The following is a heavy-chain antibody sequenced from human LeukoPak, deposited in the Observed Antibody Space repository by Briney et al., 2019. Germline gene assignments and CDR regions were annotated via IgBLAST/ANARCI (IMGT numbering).Heavy chain of an antibody. Sequence: SGPALVKPTQTLTLTCTFSGFSLSTSGMCVSWIRQPPGKALEWLALIDWDDDKYYSTSLKTRLTISKDTSKNQVVLTMTNMDPVDTATYYCARIPRYYYGSGSYFDYWGQGTLDTVSS. D-gene: IGHD3-10*01. CDR3: ARIPRYYYGSGSYFDY. J-gene: IGHJ4*02. CDR2: IDWDDDK. CDR1: GFSLSTSGMC. V-gene: IGHV2-70*01.